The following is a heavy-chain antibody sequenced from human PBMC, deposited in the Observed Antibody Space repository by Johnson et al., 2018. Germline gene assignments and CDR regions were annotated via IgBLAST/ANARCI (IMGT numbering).Heavy chain of an antibody. Sequence: QVQLQESGPGLVKPSETLSLTCSVSGGSISFYYWNWMRQSPGKGLEWIGNIYTSGSTIHNPSLKSRVTISVATSKNQFSLKLSSVTAAATAVYYCARGLYQLLSNAPYFDSWGQGTLVTVSS. CDR2: IYTSGST. V-gene: IGHV4-59*13. J-gene: IGHJ4*02. CDR1: GGSISFYY. CDR3: ARGLYQLLSNAPYFDS. D-gene: IGHD2-2*01.